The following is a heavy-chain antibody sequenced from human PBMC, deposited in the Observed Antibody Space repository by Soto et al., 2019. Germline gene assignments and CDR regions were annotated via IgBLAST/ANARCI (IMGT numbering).Heavy chain of an antibody. J-gene: IGHJ4*02. CDR2: INHSGST. Sequence: QVQLQQWGAGLLKPSETLSLTCAVYGGSFSGYYWSWIRQPPGKGLEWIGEINHSGSTNYNPSLKSRVTISVDTSQNQFSLKLSSVTAADTAVYYCARGRFLLWFGEWNFDYWGQGTLVTVSS. CDR1: GGSFSGYY. V-gene: IGHV4-34*01. CDR3: ARGRFLLWFGEWNFDY. D-gene: IGHD3-10*01.